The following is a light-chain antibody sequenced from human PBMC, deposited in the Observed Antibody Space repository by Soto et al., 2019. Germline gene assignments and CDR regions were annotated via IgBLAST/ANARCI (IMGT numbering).Light chain of an antibody. Sequence: QSVLTQPPSASGTPGQRVTISCYESSSGIGSNSVNWYQQLPRTAPKVLIYTNSQRPSGVPDRFSGSKSGTSASLAISGLQPEDEADYYCAAWDGSLNVYVFGTGTKVTVL. CDR3: AAWDGSLNVYV. J-gene: IGLJ1*01. CDR1: SSGIGSNS. V-gene: IGLV1-44*01. CDR2: TNS.